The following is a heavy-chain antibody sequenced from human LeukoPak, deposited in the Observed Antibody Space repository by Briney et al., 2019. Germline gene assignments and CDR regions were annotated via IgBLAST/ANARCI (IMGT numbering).Heavy chain of an antibody. Sequence: GGSLRLSCAVSGFSFSSYAMSWVRQAPGKGLEWVSAISGSGGSAYYADSVKGRFTISRDKSKNTLYLQMNSLRAEDTAVYYCAKDLGNIVVVVAALRTFDYWGQGTLVTVSS. V-gene: IGHV3-23*01. CDR2: ISGSGGSA. D-gene: IGHD2-15*01. J-gene: IGHJ4*02. CDR1: GFSFSSYA. CDR3: AKDLGNIVVVVAALRTFDY.